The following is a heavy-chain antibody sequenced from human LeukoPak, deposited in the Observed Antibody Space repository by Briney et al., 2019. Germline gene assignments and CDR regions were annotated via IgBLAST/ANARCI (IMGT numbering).Heavy chain of an antibody. D-gene: IGHD6-19*01. Sequence: SETLSLTCTVSGGSISSYYWSWIRQPAGKGLEWIGRIYTSGSTNYNPSLKSRVTMSVDTSKNQFSLKLSFVTAADTAVYYCASSIAVANDAFDIWGQGTMVTVSS. V-gene: IGHV4-4*07. CDR2: IYTSGST. CDR1: GGSISSYY. CDR3: ASSIAVANDAFDI. J-gene: IGHJ3*02.